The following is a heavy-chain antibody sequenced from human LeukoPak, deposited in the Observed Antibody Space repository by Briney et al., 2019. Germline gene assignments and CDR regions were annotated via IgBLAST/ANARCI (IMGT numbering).Heavy chain of an antibody. J-gene: IGHJ5*01. CDR2: IHPDGSEK. CDR1: GFTFSSYS. Sequence: GGSLRLSCAASGFTFSSYSMNWVRQAPGKGLEWVANIHPDGSEKYYVGSVRGRFTISRDNAKSSLYLQMNSLRAEDTAVYYCASERPSSSWYDFWGQGTLVTVSS. CDR3: ASERPSSSWYDF. D-gene: IGHD6-13*01. V-gene: IGHV3-7*01.